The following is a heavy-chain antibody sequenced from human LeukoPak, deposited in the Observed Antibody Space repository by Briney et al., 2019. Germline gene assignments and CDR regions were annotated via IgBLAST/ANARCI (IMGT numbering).Heavy chain of an antibody. CDR3: ARRGKAGYDY. D-gene: IGHD5-12*01. Sequence: GGSLRLSCAASGFTFSSYAMHWVRQAPGKGLEYVSAISSNGGSTYYANSVKGRFTISRDNSKNTLYLQMGSLRAEDMAVYYCARRGKAGYDYWGQGTLVTVSS. J-gene: IGHJ4*02. CDR1: GFTFSSYA. CDR2: ISSNGGST. V-gene: IGHV3-64*01.